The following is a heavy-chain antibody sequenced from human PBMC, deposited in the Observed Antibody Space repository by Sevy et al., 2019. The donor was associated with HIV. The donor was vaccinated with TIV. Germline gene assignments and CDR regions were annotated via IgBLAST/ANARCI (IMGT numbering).Heavy chain of an antibody. CDR1: GFTFSSYW. D-gene: IGHD3-10*01. CDR2: IKQDGSEK. J-gene: IGHJ4*02. Sequence: GGSVRLSCAASGFTFSSYWMSWVRQAPGKGLEWVANIKQDGSEKYYVDSVKGRFTISRDNAKNSLYLQMNSLRAEDTAVYYCAREGEEYYYGSGSPFDYWGQRTLVTVSS. CDR3: AREGEEYYYGSGSPFDY. V-gene: IGHV3-7*01.